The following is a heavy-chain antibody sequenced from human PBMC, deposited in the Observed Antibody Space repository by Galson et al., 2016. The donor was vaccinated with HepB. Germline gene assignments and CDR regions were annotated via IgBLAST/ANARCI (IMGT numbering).Heavy chain of an antibody. Sequence: SLRLSCAASGFTFSTYWMTWVRQAPGRGLEWVANIRRDGNEKNYVDSVKGRFTISRDNAKNSLYLQIDSLRAEDTAVYYCARDTTPFESWGGGTCYFDAFDIWGQGTLVTVSS. CDR1: GFTFSTYW. CDR2: IRRDGNEK. D-gene: IGHD2-15*01. V-gene: IGHV3-7*03. CDR3: ARDTTPFESWGGGTCYFDAFDI. J-gene: IGHJ3*02.